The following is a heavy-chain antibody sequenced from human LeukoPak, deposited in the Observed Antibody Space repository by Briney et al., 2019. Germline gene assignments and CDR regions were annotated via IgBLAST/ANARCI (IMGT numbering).Heavy chain of an antibody. D-gene: IGHD5-24*01. Sequence: GRSLRLSCAASGFTFSSYGMHWVRQAPGKGLEWVAVIWYDGSNKYYADSVKSRFTISRDNSKNTLYLQMNSLRAEDTAVYYCARGEDDYTDWFDPWGQGTLVTVSS. CDR2: IWYDGSNK. CDR3: ARGEDDYTDWFDP. J-gene: IGHJ5*02. V-gene: IGHV3-33*01. CDR1: GFTFSSYG.